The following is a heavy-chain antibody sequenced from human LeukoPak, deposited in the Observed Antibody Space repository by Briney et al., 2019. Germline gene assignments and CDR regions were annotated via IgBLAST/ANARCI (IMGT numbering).Heavy chain of an antibody. CDR1: GGSISSGDYY. D-gene: IGHD6-6*01. J-gene: IGHJ5*02. Sequence: SKTLSLTCTVSGGSISSGDYYWSWIRQPPGKGLEWIGYIYYSGSTYYNPSLKSRVTISVDTSKNQFSLKLSSVTAADTAVYYCARARLVGDNWFDPWGQGTLVTVSS. CDR3: ARARLVGDNWFDP. V-gene: IGHV4-30-4*01. CDR2: IYYSGST.